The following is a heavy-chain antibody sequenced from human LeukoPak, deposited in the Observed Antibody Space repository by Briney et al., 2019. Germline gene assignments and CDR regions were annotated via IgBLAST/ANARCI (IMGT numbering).Heavy chain of an antibody. Sequence: GGSLRLSCAASGFTFSSYGMHWVRQAPGKGLEWVAFIRYDGSNKYYADSVKGRFTISRDNSKNTLYLQVSSLRAEDTAVYYCTTSDINYRPFDNWGQGTLVTVSS. V-gene: IGHV3-30*02. CDR3: TTSDINYRPFDN. CDR1: GFTFSSYG. D-gene: IGHD4-11*01. CDR2: IRYDGSNK. J-gene: IGHJ4*02.